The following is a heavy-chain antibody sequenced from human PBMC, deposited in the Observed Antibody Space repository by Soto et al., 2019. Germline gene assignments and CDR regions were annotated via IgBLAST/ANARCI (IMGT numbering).Heavy chain of an antibody. D-gene: IGHD6-13*01. CDR2: INSDGSST. CDR1: GFTFSSYW. CDR3: ARDTIAAAGEIDY. Sequence: EVQLVESGGGLVQPGGSLRLSCAAAGFTFSSYWMHWVRQAPGKGLVWVSRINSDGSSTSYADSVKGRFTISRDNAKNTLYLQMNSLRAEVTAVYYCARDTIAAAGEIDYWGQGTLVTVSS. J-gene: IGHJ4*02. V-gene: IGHV3-74*01.